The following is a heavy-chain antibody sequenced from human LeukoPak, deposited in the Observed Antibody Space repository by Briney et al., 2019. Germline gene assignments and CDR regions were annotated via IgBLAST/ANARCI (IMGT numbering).Heavy chain of an antibody. J-gene: IGHJ4*02. V-gene: IGHV4-30-2*01. CDR3: ARGDCSSTSCHHFDY. D-gene: IGHD2-2*01. CDR2: IYHSGST. Sequence: SQTLCLTCAVSGGSISSGGYSWSWIRQPPGKGLEWIGYIYHSGSTYYNPSLKSRVTISVDRSKNQFSLKLSSVTAADTAVYYCARGDCSSTSCHHFDYWGQGTLVTVSS. CDR1: GGSISSGGYS.